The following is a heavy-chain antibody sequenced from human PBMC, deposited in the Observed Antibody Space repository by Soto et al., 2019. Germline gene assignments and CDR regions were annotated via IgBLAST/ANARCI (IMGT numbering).Heavy chain of an antibody. J-gene: IGHJ4*02. V-gene: IGHV3-30*18. Sequence: GSLRLSCAASGFTFSSYGMHWVRQAPGKGLEWVAVISYDGSNKYYADSVKGRFTISRDNSKNTLYLQMNSLRAEDTAVYYCAKALYDYGDYSLLDYWGQGTLVTVSS. CDR3: AKALYDYGDYSLLDY. D-gene: IGHD4-17*01. CDR2: ISYDGSNK. CDR1: GFTFSSYG.